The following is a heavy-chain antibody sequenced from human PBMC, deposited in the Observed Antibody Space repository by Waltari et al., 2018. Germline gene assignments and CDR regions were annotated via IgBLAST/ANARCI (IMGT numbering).Heavy chain of an antibody. CDR3: ARDSYVFNGWFNP. Sequence: QVQLQESGPGLLQPSEPLSLTAPVPGCPILSYSWNWIRPSPGKGLEWIGYIYYSGYSSFNPSLKSRVSLSVDTSKNQFSLKLNSVTAADTAVYYCARDSYVFNGWFNPWGQGTLVTVSS. V-gene: IGHV4-59*12. J-gene: IGHJ5*02. CDR1: GCPILSYS. D-gene: IGHD3-10*02. CDR2: IYYSGYS.